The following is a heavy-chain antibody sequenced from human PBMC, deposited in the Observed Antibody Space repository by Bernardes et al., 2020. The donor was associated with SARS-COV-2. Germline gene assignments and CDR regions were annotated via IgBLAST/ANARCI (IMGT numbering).Heavy chain of an antibody. CDR1: GFTFGSYA. D-gene: IGHD1-26*01. Sequence: GGSLRLSCAASGFTFGSYAMTWFRQAPGRWLELVSSISGICVATSFADSVKGRFTISRDNSKNTLYLQMNSLRVEDTALYYCAKGVGATPMDVWGQGTTVTVSS. V-gene: IGHV3-23*01. CDR3: AKGVGATPMDV. J-gene: IGHJ6*02. CDR2: ISGICVAT.